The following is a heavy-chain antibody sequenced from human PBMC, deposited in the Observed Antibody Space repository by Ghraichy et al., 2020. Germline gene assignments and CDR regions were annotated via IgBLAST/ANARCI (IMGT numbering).Heavy chain of an antibody. CDR2: INPHSGGT. Sequence: ASVKVSCKASGYTFTGYYMHWVRQAPGQGLEWMGWINPHSGGTNYAQKFQGRVTMTRDTSISTAYMELSRLRSDDTAVYYCARQLGTTWDIVVVVAATPLGYWGQGTLVTVSS. J-gene: IGHJ4*02. V-gene: IGHV1-2*02. CDR1: GYTFTGYY. CDR3: ARQLGTTWDIVVVVAATPLGY. D-gene: IGHD2-15*01.